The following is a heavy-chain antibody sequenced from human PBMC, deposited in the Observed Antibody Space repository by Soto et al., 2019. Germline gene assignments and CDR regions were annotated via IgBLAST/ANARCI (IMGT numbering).Heavy chain of an antibody. Sequence: GESLKISCKGSGYSFTSYWISWVRQMPGKGLEWMGRIDPSDSYTNYSPSFQGHVTISADKSISTAYLQWSSLKASDTAMYYCASLAYRIHWADYYYYGMDVWGQGTTVTVSS. J-gene: IGHJ6*02. CDR2: IDPSDSYT. CDR1: GYSFTSYW. D-gene: IGHD5-18*01. V-gene: IGHV5-10-1*01. CDR3: ASLAYRIHWADYYYYGMDV.